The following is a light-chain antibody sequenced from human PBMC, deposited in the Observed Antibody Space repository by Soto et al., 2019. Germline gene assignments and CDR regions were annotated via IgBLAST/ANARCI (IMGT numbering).Light chain of an antibody. V-gene: IGKV1-5*01. CDR2: DAS. J-gene: IGKJ4*01. CDR3: QQYHRYPT. CDR1: QGISSW. Sequence: DIQMTQSPSTLSASVGDRITITCRASQGISSWLAWYQQKPGKAPKLLIYDASTLESGVPSRFSGSGSGTEFPLIICSLHHDDFASYYCQQYHRYPTFGGGTKVEI.